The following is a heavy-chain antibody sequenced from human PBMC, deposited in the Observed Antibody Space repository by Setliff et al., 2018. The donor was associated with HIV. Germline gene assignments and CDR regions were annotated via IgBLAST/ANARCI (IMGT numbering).Heavy chain of an antibody. CDR1: GFAFSDFS. D-gene: IGHD1-1*01. J-gene: IGHJ4*02. V-gene: IGHV3-30*04. CDR3: AKSGTGIIYFDY. CDR2: ISFDGRHK. Sequence: GGSLRLSCVASGFAFSDFSMFWARQAPGKVLVWVAVISFDGRHKYYADSLKGRFTISRDNSKNTLYLQMNSLRAEDTAVYYCAKSGTGIIYFDYWGQGTLVTVSS.